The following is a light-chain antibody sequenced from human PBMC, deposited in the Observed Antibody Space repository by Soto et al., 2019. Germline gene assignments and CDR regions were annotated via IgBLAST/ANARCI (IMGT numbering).Light chain of an antibody. Sequence: DIQMTQSPSTLSASVGDRVTITCRASHSIDSWLAWYQQKPGKAPKVLIYDASILESGVPSRFSGSRSGTEFTLTISSLQPDEFATYFCQHYDTYPYTFGQGTKLEI. CDR3: QHYDTYPYT. CDR2: DAS. CDR1: HSIDSW. V-gene: IGKV1-5*01. J-gene: IGKJ2*01.